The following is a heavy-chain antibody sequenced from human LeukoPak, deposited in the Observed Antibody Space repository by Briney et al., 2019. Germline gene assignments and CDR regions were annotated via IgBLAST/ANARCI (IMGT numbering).Heavy chain of an antibody. Sequence: SETLSLTCTVSGGPISSSGYCWGWIRQPPGKGLEWIGSIDYSGNTNYNPSLKSRVTISVDTSKNQFSLKLSSVTAADTAVYYCARGVAASGYWGQGTLVTVPS. CDR3: ARGVAASGY. J-gene: IGHJ4*02. V-gene: IGHV4-39*07. CDR2: IDYSGNT. CDR1: GGPISSSGYC. D-gene: IGHD3-10*01.